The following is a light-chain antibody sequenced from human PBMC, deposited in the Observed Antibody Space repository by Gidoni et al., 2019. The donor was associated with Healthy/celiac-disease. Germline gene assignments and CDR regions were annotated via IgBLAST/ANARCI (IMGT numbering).Light chain of an antibody. Sequence: DHVIHQSPDPLAASLGKWATTNCKSSHSVLCRSNNKNYLAWYQQKPGQPPKLLIYWASTRESGVPDRFSGSGSGTDFTLTISSLQSEDLAVYYCQQYYSTATFGPGTRVDIK. CDR3: QQYYSTAT. V-gene: IGKV4-1*01. J-gene: IGKJ3*01. CDR2: WAS. CDR1: HSVLCRSNNKNY.